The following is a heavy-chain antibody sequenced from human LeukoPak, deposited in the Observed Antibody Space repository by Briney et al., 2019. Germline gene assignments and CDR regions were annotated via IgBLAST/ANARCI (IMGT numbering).Heavy chain of an antibody. CDR2: ISYDGDNK. D-gene: IGHD3-10*01. CDR1: GFTFSTYG. J-gene: IGHJ4*02. V-gene: IGHV3-30*18. Sequence: GGSLRLSCAASGFTFSTYGMHWVRQAPGKGLEWVAVISYDGDNKYFADSVKGRFTISRDNSKNTLYLQMNSLRAEDTAVYYCAKDRLLLARGVIDAFDIWGQGTLVTVSS. CDR3: AKDRLLLARGVIDAFDI.